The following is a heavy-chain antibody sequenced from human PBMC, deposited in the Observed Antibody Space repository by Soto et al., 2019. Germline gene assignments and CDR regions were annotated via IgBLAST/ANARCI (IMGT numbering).Heavy chain of an antibody. D-gene: IGHD6-13*01. V-gene: IGHV3-33*01. J-gene: IGHJ6*02. CDR2: IWYDGSNK. Sequence: PGGSLRLSCAASGFTFSSYGMHWVRQAPGKGLERVAVIWYDGSNKYYADSVKGRFTISRDNSKNTLYLQMNSLRAEDTAVYYCARVEQQQPGDYGMDVWGQGTTVTVSS. CDR3: ARVEQQQPGDYGMDV. CDR1: GFTFSSYG.